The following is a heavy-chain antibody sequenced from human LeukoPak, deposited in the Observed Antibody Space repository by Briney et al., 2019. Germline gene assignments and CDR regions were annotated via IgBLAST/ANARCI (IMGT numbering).Heavy chain of an antibody. V-gene: IGHV4-34*01. CDR2: INHSGST. CDR3: ARGVSNGYVY. J-gene: IGHJ4*02. D-gene: IGHD5-18*01. CDR1: GGSFSGYY. Sequence: PSETLSLTCAVYGGSFSGYYWSWIRQPPGKGLEWIGEINHSGSTNYNPSLKSRVTISVDTSKNQFSLKLSPVTAADTAVYYCARGVSNGYVYWGQGTLVTVSS.